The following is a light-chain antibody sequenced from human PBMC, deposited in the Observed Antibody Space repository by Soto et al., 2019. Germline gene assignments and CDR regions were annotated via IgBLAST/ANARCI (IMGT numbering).Light chain of an antibody. CDR1: SSDIGGYNF. CDR2: DVI. Sequence: QSVLTQPASGSGSPGQSITIACTGSSSDIGGYNFVSWYQQHPGKAPKLMIYDVIKRPSGVSSRFAGSKSGNTASLTISGLRAEDEADYYCSSYTTTTTAVFGGGTKLTVL. J-gene: IGLJ2*01. V-gene: IGLV2-14*03. CDR3: SSYTTTTTAV.